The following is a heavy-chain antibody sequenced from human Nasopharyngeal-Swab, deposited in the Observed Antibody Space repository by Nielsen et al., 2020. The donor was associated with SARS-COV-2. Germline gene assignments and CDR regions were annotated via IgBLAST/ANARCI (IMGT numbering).Heavy chain of an antibody. D-gene: IGHD6-13*01. CDR3: ARSGYSSSWNFDY. J-gene: IGHJ4*02. CDR1: GGSISSYY. CDR2: IFYSGYT. V-gene: IGHV4-59*01. Sequence: SETLSLTCTVSGGSISSYYGSWIRQPPGKGLEWIGYIFYSGYTDYNPSFKSRVTISVDTSKNQFSLKLSSLTAADTAVYYCARSGYSSSWNFDYWGQGTLVTVSS.